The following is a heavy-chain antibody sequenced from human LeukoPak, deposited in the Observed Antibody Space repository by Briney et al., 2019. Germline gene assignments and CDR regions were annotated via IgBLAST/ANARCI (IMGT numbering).Heavy chain of an antibody. CDR3: ARKPLAGQGDYYMDV. Sequence: GGSLRLSCAASEFTFSSYAMHWVRQAPGKGLEWVAVISYDGSNKYYADSVKGRFTISRDNSKNTLYLQMNSLRAEDTAVYYCARKPLAGQGDYYMDVWGKGTTVTVSS. D-gene: IGHD6-13*01. CDR2: ISYDGSNK. CDR1: EFTFSSYA. J-gene: IGHJ6*03. V-gene: IGHV3-30*01.